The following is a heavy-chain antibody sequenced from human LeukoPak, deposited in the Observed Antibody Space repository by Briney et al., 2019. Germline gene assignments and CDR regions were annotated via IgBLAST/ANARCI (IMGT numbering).Heavy chain of an antibody. CDR1: GFTFSDYY. D-gene: IGHD6-19*01. CDR2: ISSSGSTI. CDR3: ARDVRYSSGWYLYYYYYMDV. V-gene: IGHV3-11*04. Sequence: PVGSLRLSCAASGFTFSDYYMSWIRQAPGKGLEWVSYISSSGSTIYYADSVKGRFTISRDNAKNSLYLQMNSLRAEDTAVYYCARDVRYSSGWYLYYYYYMDVWGKGTTVTVSS. J-gene: IGHJ6*03.